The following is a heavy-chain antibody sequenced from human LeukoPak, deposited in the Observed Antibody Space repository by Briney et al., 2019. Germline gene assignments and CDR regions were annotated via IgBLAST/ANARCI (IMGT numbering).Heavy chain of an antibody. CDR1: GGSISSSSYY. CDR3: ARLGAGYYDILTGYPERYYFDY. Sequence: PSETLSITCTVSGGSISSSSYYWGWIRQPPGKRLEWIGTIYYSGSTYYNPSLKSRVTISVDTTKNQFSLKLSSVTAADTAVYYCARLGAGYYDILTGYPERYYFDYWGQGTLVTVSS. J-gene: IGHJ4*02. D-gene: IGHD3-9*01. V-gene: IGHV4-39*01. CDR2: IYYSGST.